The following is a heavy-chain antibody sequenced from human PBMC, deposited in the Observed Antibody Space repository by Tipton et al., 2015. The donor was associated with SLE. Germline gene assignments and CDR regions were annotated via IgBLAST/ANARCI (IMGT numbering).Heavy chain of an antibody. J-gene: IGHJ4*02. Sequence: LRLSCTVSSGSISSHYWSWIRQPPGKGLEWIGYIYYSGSTNYNPSLKSRVTISLATSRNQFSLRLSSVTAADTAVYFCARGAKYYGYWSRHQNYFDFWGQGTLVTVSS. CDR2: IYYSGST. CDR3: ARGAKYYGYWSRHQNYFDF. V-gene: IGHV4-59*11. D-gene: IGHD3-3*01. CDR1: SGSISSHY.